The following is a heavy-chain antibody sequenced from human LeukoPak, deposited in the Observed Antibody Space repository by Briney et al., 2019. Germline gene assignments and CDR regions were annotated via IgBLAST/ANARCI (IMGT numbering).Heavy chain of an antibody. J-gene: IGHJ5*02. Sequence: SETLSLTCTVSGGSISMSTYRWGWIRQPPGKGLEWIGSIHYSGSTYYNPSLKSRVAISVDTSKNQFSLQLSSVTAADTAVYYCAGSTGSYYSWGQGTLVTVSS. CDR1: GGSISMSTYR. CDR2: IHYSGST. D-gene: IGHD1-26*01. CDR3: AGSTGSYYS. V-gene: IGHV4-39*01.